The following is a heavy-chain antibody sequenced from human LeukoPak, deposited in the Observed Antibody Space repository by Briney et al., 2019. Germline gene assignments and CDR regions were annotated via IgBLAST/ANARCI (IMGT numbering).Heavy chain of an antibody. Sequence: PSETLSLTCTVSGGSIGSGGYYWSWIRQHPGKGLEWIGYIYYSGSTNYNPSLKSRVTISVDTSKNQFSLKLSSVTAADTAVYYCARSGEITIFGVVIEPYYYYYYGMDVWGQGTTVTVSS. CDR3: ARSGEITIFGVVIEPYYYYYYGMDV. CDR1: GGSIGSGGYY. J-gene: IGHJ6*02. D-gene: IGHD3-3*01. CDR2: IYYSGST. V-gene: IGHV4-61*08.